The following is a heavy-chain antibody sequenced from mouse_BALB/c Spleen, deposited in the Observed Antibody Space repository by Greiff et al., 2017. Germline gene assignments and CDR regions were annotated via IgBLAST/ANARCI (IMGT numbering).Heavy chain of an antibody. CDR3: ARQTCYGSSYWYFEV. Sequence: EVQGVESGGGLVKPGGSLKLSCAASGFAFSSYDMSWVRQTPEKRLEWVAYISSGGGSTYYPDTVKGRFTISRDNAKNTLYLQMSSLKSEDTAMYYCARQTCYGSSYWYFEVWGAGTTVTVSS. V-gene: IGHV5-12-1*01. CDR2: ISSGGGST. CDR1: GFAFSSYD. J-gene: IGHJ1*01. D-gene: IGHD1-1*01.